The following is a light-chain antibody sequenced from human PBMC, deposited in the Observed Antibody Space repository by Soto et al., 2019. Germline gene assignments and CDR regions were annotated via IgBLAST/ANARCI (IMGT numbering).Light chain of an antibody. V-gene: IGLV2-14*01. J-gene: IGLJ3*02. CDR3: SSYTSTNTWV. Sequence: QSVLTQPASVSGSPGQSITTSCTGTSSDVGGHNYVSWYQQHPGKAPKFMIFEVSNRPSGVSNRFSGSKSGNTASLTISGLQAEDEADYYCSSYTSTNTWVFGGGTKLTVL. CDR1: SSDVGGHNY. CDR2: EVS.